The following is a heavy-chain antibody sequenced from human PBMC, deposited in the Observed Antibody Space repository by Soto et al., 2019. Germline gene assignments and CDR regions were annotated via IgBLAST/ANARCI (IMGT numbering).Heavy chain of an antibody. CDR1: GYTFTHYG. D-gene: IGHD2-15*01. CDR2: INSFSGET. J-gene: IGHJ2*01. Sequence: QVQLVQSGAEVKKPGASVKVSCKASGYTFTHYGITWVRQAPGQGLEWMGWINSFSGETNYPQKLQGRLTMTTDTSTNTVYMELRNLRSDDTAVYYCARDLHSGGKYWYIDIWGRGTLVTVSS. V-gene: IGHV1-18*01. CDR3: ARDLHSGGKYWYIDI.